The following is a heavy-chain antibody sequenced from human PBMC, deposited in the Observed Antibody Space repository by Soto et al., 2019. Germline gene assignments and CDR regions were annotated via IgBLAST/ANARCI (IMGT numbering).Heavy chain of an antibody. V-gene: IGHV3-21*01. J-gene: IGHJ5*02. D-gene: IGHD2-21*01. CDR1: GFTFSSYS. CDR3: ARDGGGKRHITHWFDP. Sequence: EVQLVESGGGLVKPGGSLRLSCAASGFTFSSYSMNWVRQAPGKGLEWVSSISSSSSYIYYADSVKGRFTISRDNAKNSLYLQTNSQRDEETAVYYCARDGGGKRHITHWFDPRGQGTLVTVSS. CDR2: ISSSSSYI.